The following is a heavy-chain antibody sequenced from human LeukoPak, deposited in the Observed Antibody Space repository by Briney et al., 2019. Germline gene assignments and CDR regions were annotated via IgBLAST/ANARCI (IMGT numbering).Heavy chain of an antibody. V-gene: IGHV3-7*01. CDR1: GFTFRNYW. J-gene: IGHJ4*02. CDR2: IKQDGSEK. Sequence: GESLRLSCAASGFTFRNYWMSWVRQAPGKGLEWVANIKQDGSEKYYVDSVKGRFTISRDNAKNSLYLQMNSLRAEDTAVYYCARDYYYYDSGSYYTIIANWGQGTLVTVSS. CDR3: ARDYYYYDSGSYYTIIAN. D-gene: IGHD3-10*01.